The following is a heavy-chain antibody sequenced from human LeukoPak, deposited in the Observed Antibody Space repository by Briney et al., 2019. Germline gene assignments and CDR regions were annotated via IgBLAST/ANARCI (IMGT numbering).Heavy chain of an antibody. CDR3: ARPGYSRDHDAFDI. CDR1: GGSISSSSYY. J-gene: IGHJ3*02. CDR2: IYYSGST. V-gene: IGHV4-39*01. D-gene: IGHD6-13*01. Sequence: PSETLSLTCTVSGGSISSSSYYWGWIRQPPGKGLEWIGSIYYSGSTYYNPSHKSRVTISVDTSKNQFSLKLSSVTAADTAVYYCARPGYSRDHDAFDIWGQGTMVTVSS.